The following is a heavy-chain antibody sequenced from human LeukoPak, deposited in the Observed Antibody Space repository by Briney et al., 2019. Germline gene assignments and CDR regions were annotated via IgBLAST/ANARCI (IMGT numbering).Heavy chain of an antibody. CDR1: GFTFSSYN. Sequence: PGGSLRLSCAASGFTFSSYNMNWGRQAPGKGLEWVSSITSSSNYIYYADSVKGRFTISRDNAKNSLYLQMNNLRAEDTTVYYCARDCWDYGSGSYCGIDYWGQGTLVTXX. J-gene: IGHJ4*02. CDR3: ARDCWDYGSGSYCGIDY. CDR2: ITSSSNYI. D-gene: IGHD3-10*01. V-gene: IGHV3-21*03.